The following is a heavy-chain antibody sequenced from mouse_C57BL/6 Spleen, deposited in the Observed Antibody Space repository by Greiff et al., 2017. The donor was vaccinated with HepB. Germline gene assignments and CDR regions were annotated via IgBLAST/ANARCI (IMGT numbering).Heavy chain of an antibody. CDR3: TRSVGFDY. J-gene: IGHJ2*01. CDR2: IDPETGGT. CDR1: GYTFTDYE. V-gene: IGHV1-15*01. Sequence: VHLVESGAELVRPGASVTLSCKASGYTFTDYEMHWVKQTPVHGLEWIGAIDPETGGTAYNQKFKGKAILTADKSSSTAYMELRSLTSEDSAVYYCTRSVGFDYWGQGTTLTVSS. D-gene: IGHD1-1*02.